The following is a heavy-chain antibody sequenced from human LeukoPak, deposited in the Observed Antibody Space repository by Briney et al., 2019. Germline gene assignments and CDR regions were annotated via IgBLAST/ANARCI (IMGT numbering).Heavy chain of an antibody. CDR3: AGDKFISGTPVRLGY. D-gene: IGHD1-7*01. J-gene: IGHJ4*02. CDR2: TYYRSKWYN. V-gene: IGHV6-1*01. CDR1: GDSVSSNSAA. Sequence: SQTLSLTCAISGDSVSSNSAAWNWIRQSPSRGLEWLGRTYYRSKWYNEYAVSLESRITFNPDTSKNQFSLQLNSVTPEDTAVYYCAGDKFISGTPVRLGYWGQGTLVTVSS.